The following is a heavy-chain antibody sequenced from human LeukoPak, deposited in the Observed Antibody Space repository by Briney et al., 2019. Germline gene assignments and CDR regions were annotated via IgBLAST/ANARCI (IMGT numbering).Heavy chain of an antibody. D-gene: IGHD3-10*01. CDR1: GFTFSSYE. V-gene: IGHV3-48*03. Sequence: GGSLRLSCAASGFTFSSYEMNWVRQAPGKGLEWVSYISSSGSTIYYADSVKGRFTISRDNSKNKLYLQMNSLRAEDTAVYYCARDLRLWFGELSSAFVIWGQGTMVTVSS. CDR3: ARDLRLWFGELSSAFVI. J-gene: IGHJ3*02. CDR2: ISSSGSTI.